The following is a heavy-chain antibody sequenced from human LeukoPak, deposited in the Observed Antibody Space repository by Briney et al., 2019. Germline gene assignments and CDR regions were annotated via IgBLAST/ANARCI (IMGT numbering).Heavy chain of an antibody. Sequence: PGGSLRLSCTGSGFTFGDYAMSWVRQAPGKGLEWVSAISGSGGSTYYADSVKGRFTISRDNSKNTLYLQMNSLRAEDTAVYYCVYYDFWSGPLWGQGTLVTVSS. CDR3: VYYDFWSGPL. CDR2: ISGSGGST. V-gene: IGHV3-23*01. CDR1: GFTFGDYA. D-gene: IGHD3-3*01. J-gene: IGHJ4*02.